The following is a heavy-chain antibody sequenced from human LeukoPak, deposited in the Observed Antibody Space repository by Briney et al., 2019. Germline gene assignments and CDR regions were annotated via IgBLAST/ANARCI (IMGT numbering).Heavy chain of an antibody. CDR1: GFSFSSYG. Sequence: PGGSLRLSCAASGFSFSSYGMHWVRQAPGKGLEWVAVIWYDGSNKYYADSVKCRFTISRDNSKNTLYLQMNSLRAEDTAVYYCARGSGNYYSCFDYWGQGTLVTVSS. CDR2: IWYDGSNK. V-gene: IGHV3-33*01. J-gene: IGHJ4*02. CDR3: ARGSGNYYSCFDY. D-gene: IGHD3-10*01.